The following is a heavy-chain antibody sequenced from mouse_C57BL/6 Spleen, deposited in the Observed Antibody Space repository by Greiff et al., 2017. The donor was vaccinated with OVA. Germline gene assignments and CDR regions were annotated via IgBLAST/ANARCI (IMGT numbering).Heavy chain of an antibody. CDR3: ARDDGNYTYAMDY. CDR1: GYAFSSYW. J-gene: IGHJ4*01. V-gene: IGHV1-80*01. D-gene: IGHD2-3*01. Sequence: LQESGAELVKPGASVKISCKASGYAFSSYWMNWVKQRPGKGLEWIGQIYPGDGDTNYNGKFKGKATLTADKSSSTAYMQLSSLTSEDSAVYFCARDDGNYTYAMDYWGQGTSVTVSS. CDR2: IYPGDGDT.